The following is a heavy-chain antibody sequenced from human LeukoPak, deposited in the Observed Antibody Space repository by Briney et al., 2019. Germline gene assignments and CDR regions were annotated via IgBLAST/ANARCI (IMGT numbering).Heavy chain of an antibody. CDR1: GGSISSGDYY. V-gene: IGHV4-61*08. CDR2: IYYSGST. CDR3: ARAITTVVTRRPEGLDH. Sequence: SETLSLTCTVSGGSISSGDYYWSWIRQPPGKGLEWIGYIYYSGSTNYNPSLKSRVTISVDTSKNQFSLKLSSVTAADTAVYYCARAITTVVTRRPEGLDHWGQGTLVTVSS. D-gene: IGHD4-23*01. J-gene: IGHJ4*02.